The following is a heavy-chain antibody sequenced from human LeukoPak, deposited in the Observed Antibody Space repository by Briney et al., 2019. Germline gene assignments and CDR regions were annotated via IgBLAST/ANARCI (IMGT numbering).Heavy chain of an antibody. CDR2: IYSGGST. D-gene: IGHD5-18*01. CDR1: GFTVSSNY. Sequence: GGSLRLSCAASGFTVSSNYMSWVRQAPGKGLEWVSVIYSGGSTYYADSVKGRFTISRDNSKNTLYLQMNSLRAEDTAVYYCARGRLRYSYGLGLWWYFDLWGRGTLVTVSS. J-gene: IGHJ2*01. V-gene: IGHV3-66*01. CDR3: ARGRLRYSYGLGLWWYFDL.